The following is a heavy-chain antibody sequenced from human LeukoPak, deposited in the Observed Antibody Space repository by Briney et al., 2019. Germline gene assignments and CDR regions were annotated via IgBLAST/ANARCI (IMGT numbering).Heavy chain of an antibody. V-gene: IGHV1-2*02. J-gene: IGHJ4*02. D-gene: IGHD3-9*01. CDR1: GYTFTAYY. Sequence: GASVKVSCKASGYTFTAYYIHWVRQAPGQGLEWMGWINPNSGGTNYAQKFQGRVTMTRDTSISTAYMELSRLRSDDTAVYYCARDLNPMYILTGYQFDYWGQGTLVTVSS. CDR2: INPNSGGT. CDR3: ARDLNPMYILTGYQFDY.